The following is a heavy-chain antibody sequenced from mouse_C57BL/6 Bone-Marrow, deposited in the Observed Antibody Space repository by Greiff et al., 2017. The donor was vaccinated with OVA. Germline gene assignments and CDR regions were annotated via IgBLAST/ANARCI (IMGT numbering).Heavy chain of an antibody. CDR2: IWRGGST. CDR1: GFSLTSYG. V-gene: IGHV2-4*01. J-gene: IGHJ3*01. D-gene: IGHD2-2*01. Sequence: VMLVESGPGLVQPSQSLSITCTVSGFSLTSYGVHWVRQPPGKGLEWLGVIWRGGSTDYNAAFISRLSISKDNSKSQVFFKMNNLQADDTAIYYCARNPYYGYVAWFAYWGQGTLVTVSA. CDR3: ARNPYYGYVAWFAY.